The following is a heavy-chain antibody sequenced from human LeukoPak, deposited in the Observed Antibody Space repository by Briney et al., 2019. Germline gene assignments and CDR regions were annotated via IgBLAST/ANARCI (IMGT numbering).Heavy chain of an antibody. J-gene: IGHJ4*02. D-gene: IGHD3-22*01. V-gene: IGHV1-2*02. CDR3: AIENYYDCSGYSKAFDY. CDR1: GYTFTVKF. Sequence: EASVKVSCKTSGYTFTVKFLHGLRRAPAQGVEGMGGIDHNSGGADYGQNFRGRVTVTMDTSVNTVYMELSRLRSDDTAVHYCAIENYYDCSGYSKAFDYWGQGTLVSVSS. CDR2: IDHNSGGA.